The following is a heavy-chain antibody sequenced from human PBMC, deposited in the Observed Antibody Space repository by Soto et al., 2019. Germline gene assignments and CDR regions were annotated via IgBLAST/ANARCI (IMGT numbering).Heavy chain of an antibody. CDR2: IYYTGNT. D-gene: IGHD1-1*01. J-gene: IGHJ4*02. V-gene: IGHV4-59*01. CDR3: AAGLDHNKVGY. Sequence: QVRLQESGPGLVKPSETLSLTCTVSGGSISPSYWNWVRQPPGKRPEWIGCIYYTGNTHYNTSLKSRVTISRDTSKNQFSLDLTSVTAADTAMYFCAAGLDHNKVGYWGQGTLVTVSS. CDR1: GGSISPSY.